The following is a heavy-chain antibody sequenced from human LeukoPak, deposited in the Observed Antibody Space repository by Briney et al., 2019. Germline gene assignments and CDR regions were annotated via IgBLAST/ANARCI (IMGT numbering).Heavy chain of an antibody. CDR3: AGGPPYDFWSARGYSYYYMDV. D-gene: IGHD3-3*01. CDR2: MNPNSGNT. CDR1: GYTFTNYD. V-gene: IGHV1-8*01. J-gene: IGHJ6*03. Sequence: GASVKVSCKASGYTFTNYDINWVRQATGQGLEWMGWMNPNSGNTGYAQKFQGRVTMTRDTSISTAYMELSSLRSEDTAVYYCAGGPPYDFWSARGYSYYYMDVWGKGTTVTVSS.